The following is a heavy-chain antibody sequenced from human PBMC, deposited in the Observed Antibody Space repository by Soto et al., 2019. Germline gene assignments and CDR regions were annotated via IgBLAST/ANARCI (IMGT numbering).Heavy chain of an antibody. CDR1: GYTFTSYD. Sequence: QVQLVQSGAEVKKPGASVKVSCKASGYTFTSYDINWVRQAAGQGLEWIGWMNPNSGKAVYAQKFQGRVTMAGNTSICTAYMDLSSLRSDDTAVDVCARGLVVVSATYWYFDLWGRGTLVTVSS. V-gene: IGHV1-8*01. J-gene: IGHJ2*01. CDR3: ARGLVVVSATYWYFDL. CDR2: MNPNSGKA. D-gene: IGHD2-15*01.